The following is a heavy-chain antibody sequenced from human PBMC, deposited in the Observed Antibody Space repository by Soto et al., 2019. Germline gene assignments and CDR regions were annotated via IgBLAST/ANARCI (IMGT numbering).Heavy chain of an antibody. J-gene: IGHJ4*02. V-gene: IGHV4-61*01. D-gene: IGHD3-22*01. CDR2: IYDRGT. Sequence: LSLTCTGSGGSVRSGTDYWSGIRQPPGKGLEWIGYIYDRGTNYNPSLKSRVTISLDTSKNQFSLKLTSVTAADTAVYYCARDRYDSSGYFDFWGPGTLVTVSS. CDR1: GGSVRSGTDY. CDR3: ARDRYDSSGYFDF.